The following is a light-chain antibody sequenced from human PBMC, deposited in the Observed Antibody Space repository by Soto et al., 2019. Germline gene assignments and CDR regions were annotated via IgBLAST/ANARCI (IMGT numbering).Light chain of an antibody. Sequence: IQLTQSPSSLSASVGDRVTITCRARQGISSYLAWYQQKPGKAPKLLIYAASTLQSGVPSRFSGRGAGTDFTLPSSNLQPEDFATYYCQQLNSYPYTLGQGRRLEIK. V-gene: IGKV1-9*01. CDR3: QQLNSYPYT. J-gene: IGKJ5*01. CDR2: AAS. CDR1: QGISSY.